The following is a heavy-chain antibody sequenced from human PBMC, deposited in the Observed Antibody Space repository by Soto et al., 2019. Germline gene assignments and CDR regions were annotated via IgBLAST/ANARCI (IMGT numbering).Heavy chain of an antibody. CDR2: IIPTFGTS. D-gene: IGHD3-10*01. Sequence: YSVEVSFKASGGTFSNYVMSWVREAPGQGAEYMGGIIPTFGTSNYAQKFQGRVTFTANKSTSATYMELSRLRSEDTAVYYCARAMTMVRGPFYYYAMDVWGQGTPVTVSS. V-gene: IGHV1-69*06. J-gene: IGHJ6*01. CDR1: GGTFSNYV. CDR3: ARAMTMVRGPFYYYAMDV.